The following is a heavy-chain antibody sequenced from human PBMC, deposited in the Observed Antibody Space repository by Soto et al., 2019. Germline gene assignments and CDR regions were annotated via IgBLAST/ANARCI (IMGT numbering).Heavy chain of an antibody. Sequence: GGSLRLSCEASGFTFSSYGMHWVRQAPGKGLDWVAVISFDGREKDHADSVRGRFTISRDSSKKTLYLQMNSLRPKDTGVYYCAKERVRRFSADYYYYALDVWGQGTTVTVSS. CDR3: AKERVRRFSADYYYYALDV. CDR1: GFTFSSYG. V-gene: IGHV3-30*18. J-gene: IGHJ6*02. CDR2: ISFDGREK.